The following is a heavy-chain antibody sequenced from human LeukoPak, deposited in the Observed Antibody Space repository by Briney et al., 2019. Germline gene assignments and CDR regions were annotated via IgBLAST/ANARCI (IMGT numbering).Heavy chain of an antibody. V-gene: IGHV3-23*01. D-gene: IGHD1-26*01. CDR1: GFTFSSYA. CDR2: ISGSGGST. CDR3: VKVSGDDRYYYYYGMDV. J-gene: IGHJ6*02. Sequence: GGSLRLSCAASGFTFSSYAMSWVRQAPGKGLEWVSAISGSGGSTYYADSVKGRFTISRDNSKNTLYLQMNSLRAEDTAVYYCVKVSGDDRYYYYYGMDVWGQGTTVTVSS.